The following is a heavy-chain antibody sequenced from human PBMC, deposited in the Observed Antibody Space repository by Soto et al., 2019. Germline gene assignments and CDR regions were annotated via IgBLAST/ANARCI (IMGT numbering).Heavy chain of an antibody. CDR2: ISYDGSNK. CDR1: GFTFSSYG. CDR3: AKQASSGWTTTHFDY. Sequence: GGSLRLSCAASGFTFSSYGMHWVRQAPGKGLEWVAVISYDGSNKYYADSVKGRFTISRDNSKNTLYLQMNSLRAEDTAVYYCAKQASSGWTTTHFDYWGQGTLVTVSS. J-gene: IGHJ4*02. V-gene: IGHV3-30*18. D-gene: IGHD6-19*01.